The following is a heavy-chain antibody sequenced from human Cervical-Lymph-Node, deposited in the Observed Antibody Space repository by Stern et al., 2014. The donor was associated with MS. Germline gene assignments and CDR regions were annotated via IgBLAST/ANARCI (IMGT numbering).Heavy chain of an antibody. CDR2: ISAGSGNT. CDR3: AANGDSTQGAYYYGMDV. Sequence: QMQLVESGPEVKKPGTSVKVSCKASGFTFTSSAVQWVRQARGQRLEWIGWISAGSGNTNYAQKFQERVTITRDMSTSTAYMELSSLRSEDTAVYYCAANGDSTQGAYYYGMDVWGQGTTVTVSS. V-gene: IGHV1-58*01. J-gene: IGHJ6*02. D-gene: IGHD2-2*01. CDR1: GFTFTSSA.